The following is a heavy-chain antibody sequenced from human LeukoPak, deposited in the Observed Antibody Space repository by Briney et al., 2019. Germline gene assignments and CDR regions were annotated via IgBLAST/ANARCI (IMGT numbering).Heavy chain of an antibody. V-gene: IGHV4-59*01. CDR2: IYYSGST. CDR1: GGSISSYY. CDR3: ARNEGSGYSAPDAFDI. D-gene: IGHD3-22*01. Sequence: SETLSLTCTVSGGSISSYYWSWIRQPPGKGLEWIGYIYYSGSTNYNPSLKSRVTISVDTSKNQFSLKLSSVTAADTAVYYCARNEGSGYSAPDAFDIWSQGTMVTVSS. J-gene: IGHJ3*02.